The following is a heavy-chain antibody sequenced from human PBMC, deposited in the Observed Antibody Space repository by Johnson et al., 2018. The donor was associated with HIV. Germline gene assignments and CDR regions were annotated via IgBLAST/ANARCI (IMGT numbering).Heavy chain of an antibody. CDR2: INWNGGST. CDR1: GFTFNDYA. CDR3: ARGVLLWFRELSSLNDAFDI. J-gene: IGHJ3*02. D-gene: IGHD3-10*01. Sequence: MQLVESGGGLVQPGGSLRLSCAASGFTFNDYAMSWVRQAPGKGLEWVSGINWNGGSTGYTDSVKGRFTISRENAKNSLYLQMNSLRAEDTALYYCARGVLLWFRELSSLNDAFDIWGQGTMVTVSS. V-gene: IGHV3-20*04.